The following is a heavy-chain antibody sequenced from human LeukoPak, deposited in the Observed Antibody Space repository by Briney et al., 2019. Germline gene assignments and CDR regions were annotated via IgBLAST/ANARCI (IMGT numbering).Heavy chain of an antibody. CDR3: ARGVRYFDWLLFRGYYFDY. V-gene: IGHV1-18*01. D-gene: IGHD3-9*01. CDR2: ISAYNGNT. Sequence: ASVKVSCKASGYTFTSYGISWVRQAPGQGLEWMGWISAYNGNTNYAQKLQGRVTMTTNTSTSTAYMELSSLRSEDTAVYYCARGVRYFDWLLFRGYYFDYWGQGTLVTVSS. J-gene: IGHJ4*02. CDR1: GYTFTSYG.